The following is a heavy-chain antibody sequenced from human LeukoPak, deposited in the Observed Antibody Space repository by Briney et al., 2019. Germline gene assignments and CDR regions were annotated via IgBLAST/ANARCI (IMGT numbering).Heavy chain of an antibody. CDR1: GYTFTGYY. CDR3: AGDRSGTGLFDY. V-gene: IGHV1-2*02. D-gene: IGHD1-7*01. Sequence: ASVKVSCKASGYTFTGYYMHWMRQAPGQGLEWMGWINPNGGGTNYAQKFQGRVTMTRDTSISTAYMELSRLRADYTAVYYCAGDRSGTGLFDYWGQGTLVTVSS. CDR2: INPNGGGT. J-gene: IGHJ4*02.